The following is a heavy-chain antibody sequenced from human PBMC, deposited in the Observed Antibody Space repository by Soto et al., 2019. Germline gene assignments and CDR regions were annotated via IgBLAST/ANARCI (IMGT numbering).Heavy chain of an antibody. CDR2: ISGSGGTT. CDR3: ARVGGGYCLDY. V-gene: IGHV3-23*01. CDR1: GVTFSTNA. D-gene: IGHD2-21*01. Sequence: EVQLLESGGGLVQPGGSLRLSCAASGVTFSTNAMRWVRQAPGKGLEWVSSISGSGGTTYYADSVKGRFTISRDNSKNTLYLQMNSLSAEDTAVYYCARVGGGYCLDYGGQGTQVTVSS. J-gene: IGHJ4*02.